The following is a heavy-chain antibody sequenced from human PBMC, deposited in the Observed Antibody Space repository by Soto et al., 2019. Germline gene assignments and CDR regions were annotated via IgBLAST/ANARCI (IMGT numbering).Heavy chain of an antibody. CDR1: GFTFSGSW. CDR3: ARGIFGSGTANDY. V-gene: IGHV3-74*01. D-gene: IGHD3-10*01. Sequence: EVQLVESGGGLVQPGGSLRLSCAASGFTFSGSWMHWVRQAPGKGLVWVSRINDDGSATSYADFVKGRFTISRDNAKDTLFLQINGLRAEDTAVYYCARGIFGSGTANDYWGQGTLVTVSS. CDR2: INDDGSAT. J-gene: IGHJ4*02.